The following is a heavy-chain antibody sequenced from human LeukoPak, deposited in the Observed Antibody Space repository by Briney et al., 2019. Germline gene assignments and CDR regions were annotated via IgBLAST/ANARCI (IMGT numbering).Heavy chain of an antibody. Sequence: PSQTLSLTCTVSGGSISSDDYYWSWIRQHPGKGLEWIGYIYYSGTTYYNPSLKSRITISIDTSKTQFSLKLSSVTAADTAVYYCARGSSGWPIDYWGQGTLVTVSP. D-gene: IGHD6-19*01. CDR3: ARGSSGWPIDY. V-gene: IGHV4-31*03. CDR1: GGSISSDDYY. CDR2: IYYSGTT. J-gene: IGHJ4*02.